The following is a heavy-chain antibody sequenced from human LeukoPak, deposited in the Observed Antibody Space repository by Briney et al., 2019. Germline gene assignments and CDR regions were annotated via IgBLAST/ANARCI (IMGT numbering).Heavy chain of an antibody. CDR1: GGSIGSGNYY. CDR3: ARVVPSYYDGSGYYFDY. Sequence: SQTLSLTRTVSGGSIGSGNYYWSWIRQHPGQGLEWIGYIYHSGSAYYNPPLKSRLTMSVDPSKNQFSLKLSSVTAADTAVYYCARVVPSYYDGSGYYFDYWGQGARVTVSS. V-gene: IGHV4-31*03. CDR2: IYHSGSA. D-gene: IGHD3-22*01. J-gene: IGHJ4*02.